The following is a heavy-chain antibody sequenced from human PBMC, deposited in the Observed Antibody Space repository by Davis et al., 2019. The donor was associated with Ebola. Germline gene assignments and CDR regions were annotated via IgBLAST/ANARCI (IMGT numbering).Heavy chain of an antibody. CDR1: GYTFTGYY. V-gene: IGHV1-2*04. CDR2: INPNSGGT. D-gene: IGHD2-15*01. Sequence: ASVKVSCKASGYTFTGYYMHWVRQAPGQGLDWMGWINPNSGGTNYAQKFQGWVTMTRDTSISTAYMELSRLRSDDTAVYYCARDGCSGGSCYSWFDPWGQGTLVTVSS. J-gene: IGHJ5*02. CDR3: ARDGCSGGSCYSWFDP.